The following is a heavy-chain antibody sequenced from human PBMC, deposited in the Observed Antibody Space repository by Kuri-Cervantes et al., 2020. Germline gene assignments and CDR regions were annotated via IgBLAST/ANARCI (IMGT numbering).Heavy chain of an antibody. V-gene: IGHV3-74*01. CDR2: INSDGSST. Sequence: GESLKISCAASGFTFSSYWMHWVRQAPGKGLVWVSRINSDGSSTSYADSVKGRFTISRDNAKNTLYLQMNSLRAEDTAVYYCAKRAGGDWFDPWGQGTLVTVSS. CDR1: GFTFSSYW. J-gene: IGHJ5*02. CDR3: AKRAGGDWFDP. D-gene: IGHD3-10*01.